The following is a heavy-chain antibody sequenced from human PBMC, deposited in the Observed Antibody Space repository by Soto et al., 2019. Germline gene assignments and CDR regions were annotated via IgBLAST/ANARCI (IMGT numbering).Heavy chain of an antibody. CDR3: ARMATPIDY. Sequence: PGGSLRLSCAASGFTGSRNSMSWIRQAPGKGLEWVSYISSSGSTIYYADAVKGRFTISRDNAKNSLYLQMNSLRAEDTAVYYCARMATPIDYWGQGTLVTVSS. D-gene: IGHD2-15*01. CDR2: ISSSGSTI. J-gene: IGHJ4*02. CDR1: GFTGSRNS. V-gene: IGHV3-11*01.